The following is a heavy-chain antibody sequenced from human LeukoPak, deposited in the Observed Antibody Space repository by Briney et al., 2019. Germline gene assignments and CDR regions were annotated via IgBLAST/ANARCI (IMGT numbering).Heavy chain of an antibody. V-gene: IGHV1-46*01. CDR3: AREGCSSTSCYDNWFDP. CDR1: GYTFTSYY. J-gene: IGHJ5*02. Sequence: ASVKVSCKASGYTFTSYYMHWVRQAPGQGLEWMGIINPSGGSTSYAQKFQGRVTMTRDTSTSTVYVELSSLRSEDTAVYYCAREGCSSTSCYDNWFDPWGQGTLVTVSS. CDR2: INPSGGST. D-gene: IGHD2-2*01.